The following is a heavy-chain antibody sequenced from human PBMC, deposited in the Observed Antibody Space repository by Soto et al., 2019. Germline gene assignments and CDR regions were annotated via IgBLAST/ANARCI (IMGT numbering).Heavy chain of an antibody. CDR2: ISYDGSNK. D-gene: IGHD3-9*01. CDR3: AKDQSDNYDILTGDLSYGMDV. J-gene: IGHJ6*02. CDR1: GFTFSSYG. Sequence: SLRLSCAASGFTFSSYGMHWVRQAPGKGLEWVAVISYDGSNKYYADSVKGRFTISRDNSKNTLYLQMNSLRAEDTAVYYCAKDQSDNYDILTGDLSYGMDVWGQGTTVTVSS. V-gene: IGHV3-30*18.